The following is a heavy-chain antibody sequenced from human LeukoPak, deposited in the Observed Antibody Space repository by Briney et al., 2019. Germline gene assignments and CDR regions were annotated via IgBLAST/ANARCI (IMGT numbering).Heavy chain of an antibody. CDR1: GGSISSYY. CDR3: ATLGYCSSTSCYSADY. Sequence: SETLSLTCTVSGGSISSYYWSSIRQPAGKGLEWIARIYTSGSTNYNPSLKSRVTTSVDTSKNQFSLKLSSVTAADTAVYYCATLGYCSSTSCYSADYWGQGTLVTVSS. CDR2: IYTSGST. J-gene: IGHJ4*02. V-gene: IGHV4-4*07. D-gene: IGHD2-2*03.